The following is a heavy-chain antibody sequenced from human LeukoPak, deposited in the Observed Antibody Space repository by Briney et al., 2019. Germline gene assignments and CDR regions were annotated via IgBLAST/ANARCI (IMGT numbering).Heavy chain of an antibody. CDR1: GGTFSSYA. CDR3: ARRKYYYGSGSYGD. Sequence: SVKVSCKASGGTFSSYAISWVRQAPGQGLEWMGGIIPIFGTANYAQKFQGRVTITTDESTSTAYMELSSLRSEDTAVYYCARRKYYYGSGSYGDWGQGTLVTVSS. J-gene: IGHJ4*02. D-gene: IGHD3-10*01. V-gene: IGHV1-69*05. CDR2: IIPIFGTA.